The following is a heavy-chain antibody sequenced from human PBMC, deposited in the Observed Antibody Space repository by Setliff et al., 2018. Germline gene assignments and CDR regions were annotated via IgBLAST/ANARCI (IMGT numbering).Heavy chain of an antibody. V-gene: IGHV4-59*11. CDR1: GGSISSHY. Sequence: PSETLSLTCTVSGGSISSHYWSWIRQPPGKGLEWIGSIYYSGSTNYNPSLKSRVTISLDTSKNQFSLKLSSLTAADTAVYYCARDILLGRVPTAMFSETPGHWGQGTLVTVSS. J-gene: IGHJ4*02. CDR2: IYYSGST. D-gene: IGHD5-18*01. CDR3: ARDILLGRVPTAMFSETPGH.